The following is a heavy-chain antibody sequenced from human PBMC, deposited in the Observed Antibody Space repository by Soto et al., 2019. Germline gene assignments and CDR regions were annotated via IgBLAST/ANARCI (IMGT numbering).Heavy chain of an antibody. V-gene: IGHV3-23*01. D-gene: IGHD2-15*01. CDR1: GFTFSSHA. CDR2: IGGGGGST. J-gene: IGHJ6*03. Sequence: GGSLRLSCAASGFTFSSHAMSWVRQAPGKGLEWVSAIGGGGGSTYYADSVKGRFTISRDNSKNTLYLQMNSLRAEDTALYYCAKGWYYYYYMDVWGKGTTVTVSS. CDR3: AKGWYYYYYMDV.